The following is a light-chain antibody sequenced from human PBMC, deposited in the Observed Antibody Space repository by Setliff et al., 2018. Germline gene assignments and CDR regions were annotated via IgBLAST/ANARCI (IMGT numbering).Light chain of an antibody. CDR3: QQFKIYPLT. CDR2: DAS. J-gene: IGKJ4*01. Sequence: AIQLTQSPASLSASVGDSVTISRRASQGITNGLAWYQQKPGKPPRVLIYDASRLEIGVPSRFSGSGSGTDFTLTINSLQSEDFATYYCQQFKIYPLTFGGGTKVDIK. CDR1: QGITNG. V-gene: IGKV1-13*02.